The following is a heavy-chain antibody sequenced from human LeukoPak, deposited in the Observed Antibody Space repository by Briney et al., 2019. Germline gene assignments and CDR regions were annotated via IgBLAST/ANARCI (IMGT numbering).Heavy chain of an antibody. Sequence: PGGSLRLSCEASGFNLNTKWMTWVRQAPGKGLEWVANINQDGSEKYCVDSVKGRFTISRDNAENSLYLEMTGLMVEDTAVYYCADPPSDYWGQGALVAVSS. V-gene: IGHV3-7*01. CDR1: GFNLNTKW. CDR3: ADPPSDY. J-gene: IGHJ4*02. CDR2: INQDGSEK.